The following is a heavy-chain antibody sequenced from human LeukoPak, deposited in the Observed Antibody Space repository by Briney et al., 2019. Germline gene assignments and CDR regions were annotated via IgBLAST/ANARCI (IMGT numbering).Heavy chain of an antibody. J-gene: IGHJ4*02. Sequence: GESLKISCKGSGYSSTSYWIGWVRQLPGKGLEWMGIIYPGDSDTRYSPSFQGQVTISADKSISTAYLQWSSLKASDTAMSYCARAITGTDRLVDYWGQGTLVTVSS. CDR3: ARAITGTDRLVDY. D-gene: IGHD1-20*01. CDR2: IYPGDSDT. CDR1: GYSSTSYW. V-gene: IGHV5-51*01.